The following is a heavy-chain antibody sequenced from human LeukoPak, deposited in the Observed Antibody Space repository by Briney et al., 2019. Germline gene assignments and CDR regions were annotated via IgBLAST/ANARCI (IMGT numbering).Heavy chain of an antibody. Sequence: PSETLSLTCTVSGASISHYYWSWIRQTPERGLEWMGHVHTSGSSTYYPSLKTRLTMSIDTSRNQLSLKLSSVTSADTAVYFCARLGSHHDFWGQGALVTVSS. CDR3: ARLGSHHDF. D-gene: IGHD1-26*01. CDR2: VHTSGSS. J-gene: IGHJ4*02. CDR1: GASISHYY. V-gene: IGHV4-4*09.